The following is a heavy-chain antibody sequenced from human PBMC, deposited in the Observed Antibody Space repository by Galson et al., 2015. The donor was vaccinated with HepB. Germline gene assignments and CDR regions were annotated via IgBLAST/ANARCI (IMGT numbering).Heavy chain of an antibody. CDR2: VYYSGSA. J-gene: IGHJ5*02. D-gene: IGHD3-3*01. CDR3: ARLGGLHYDSWSGYPPDWFDP. Sequence: TLSLTCSVSGGSISSRDYFWGWIRQPPGKGLEWVVTVYYSGSAYYNPSLKSRVSISVDTSKNQFSLRLNSVTAADTAVYYCARLGGLHYDSWSGYPPDWFDPWGREPWSPSPQ. CDR1: GGSISSRDYF. V-gene: IGHV4-39*01.